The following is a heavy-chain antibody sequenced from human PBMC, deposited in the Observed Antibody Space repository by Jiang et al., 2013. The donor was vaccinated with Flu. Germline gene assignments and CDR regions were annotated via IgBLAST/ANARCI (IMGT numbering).Heavy chain of an antibody. Sequence: AEVKKPGESLKISCKGSGYSFTSYWIGWVRQMPGKGLEWMGIIYPGDSDTRYSPSFQGQVTISADKSISTAYLQWSSLKASDTAMYYCARHPLHDYGDYAAVYYFDYWGQGTLVTVSS. V-gene: IGHV5-51*01. CDR3: ARHPLHDYGDYAAVYYFDY. D-gene: IGHD4-17*01. J-gene: IGHJ4*02. CDR2: IYPGDSDT. CDR1: GYSFTSYW.